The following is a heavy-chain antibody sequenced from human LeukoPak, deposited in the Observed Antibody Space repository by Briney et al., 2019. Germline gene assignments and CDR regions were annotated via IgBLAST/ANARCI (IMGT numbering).Heavy chain of an antibody. CDR3: ARDREVVTAKAQMDV. J-gene: IGHJ6*04. CDR2: IYNDANT. D-gene: IGHD2-21*02. CDR1: GFTVSTNH. V-gene: IGHV3-53*01. Sequence: GGSLRLSCAVSGFTVSTNHMSSVRQAPGKGLEWVSVIYNDANTYYTDSVKGRFTISRDNSKNTVCLQMNSLRAEDTAVYYCARDREVVTAKAQMDVWGKGTTVTVSS.